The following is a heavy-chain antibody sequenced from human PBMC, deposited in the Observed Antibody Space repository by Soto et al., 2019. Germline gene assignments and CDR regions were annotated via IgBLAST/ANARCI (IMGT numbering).Heavy chain of an antibody. CDR3: ARDLWGYSGIKGYFYGMDV. V-gene: IGHV1-2*04. Sequence: QVQLVQSGAEVKKPGASVKVSCKASGYTFTGFYMHWVRQAPGQGPEWMGWINPNTSGTSYAQKFQGWVTLTRETSINTAYMELSRLSSDDTAVYYCARDLWGYSGIKGYFYGMDVWGQGTTVTISS. CDR2: INPNTSGT. D-gene: IGHD5-12*01. J-gene: IGHJ6*02. CDR1: GYTFTGFY.